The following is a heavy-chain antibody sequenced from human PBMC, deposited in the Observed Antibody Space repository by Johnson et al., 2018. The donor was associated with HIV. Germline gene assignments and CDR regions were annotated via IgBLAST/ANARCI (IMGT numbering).Heavy chain of an antibody. D-gene: IGHD3-10*01. CDR2: ISSSGSTI. CDR3: ARDASYYGSANDAFDI. CDR1: GFTFSDYY. Sequence: QVQLVESGGGVIQPGRSLRLSCAASGFTFSDYYMSWIRQAPGKGLEWVSYISSSGSTIYYADSVKGRFTISRDNAKNSLYLQMNSLRAEDTAVYYCARDASYYGSANDAFDIWGQGTMVTVSA. V-gene: IGHV3-11*04. J-gene: IGHJ3*02.